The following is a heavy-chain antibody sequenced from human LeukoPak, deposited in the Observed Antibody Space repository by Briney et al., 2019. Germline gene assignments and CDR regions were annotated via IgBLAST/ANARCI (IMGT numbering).Heavy chain of an antibody. D-gene: IGHD6-19*01. CDR1: GFTFSSYG. CDR3: AKEAVAGTWGYYYYYGMDV. Sequence: PGRSLRLSCAASGFTFSSYGMHWVRQAPGKGLEWVAVISYDGSNKYYADSVKGRFTISRDNSKNTLYLQMNSLRAEDTAVYYCAKEAVAGTWGYYYYYGMDVWGQGTTVTVSS. V-gene: IGHV3-30*18. CDR2: ISYDGSNK. J-gene: IGHJ6*02.